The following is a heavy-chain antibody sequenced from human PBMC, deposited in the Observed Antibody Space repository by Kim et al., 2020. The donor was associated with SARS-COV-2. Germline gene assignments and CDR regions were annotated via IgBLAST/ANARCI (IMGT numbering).Heavy chain of an antibody. CDR1: GYTFTSYA. D-gene: IGHD5-12*01. V-gene: IGHV1-3*01. J-gene: IGHJ4*02. CDR3: ASYPSYIVATIK. Sequence: ASVKVSCKASGYTFTSYAMHWVRQAPGQRLEWMGWINAGNGNTKYSQKFQGRVTITRDTSASTAYMELSSLRSEDTAVYYCASYPSYIVATIKWGQGTLVTVSS. CDR2: INAGNGNT.